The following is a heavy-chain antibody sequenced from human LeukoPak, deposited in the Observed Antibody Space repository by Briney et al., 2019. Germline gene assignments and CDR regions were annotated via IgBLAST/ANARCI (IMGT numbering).Heavy chain of an antibody. CDR2: IWYDGSIQ. D-gene: IGHD1/OR15-1a*01. CDR3: ARATNYGMDV. Sequence: GGSLRLSCAASGFTFSSYEINWVRQAPGKGLEWVAAIWYDGSIQYYADPVKGRFTISRDNSKNTLYLQMNSLRAEDTAVYYCARATNYGMDVWGQGTTVTVSS. CDR1: GFTFSSYE. J-gene: IGHJ6*02. V-gene: IGHV3-33*08.